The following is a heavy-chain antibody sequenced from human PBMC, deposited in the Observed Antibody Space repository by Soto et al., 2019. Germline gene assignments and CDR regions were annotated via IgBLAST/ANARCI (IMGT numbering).Heavy chain of an antibody. D-gene: IGHD2-21*02. J-gene: IGHJ6*02. Sequence: LCGGSISSGGYYWSWIRQHPGKGLEWIGYIYYSGSTYYNPSLKSRVTISVDTSKNQFSLKLSSVTAADTAVYYCARDRNGGNSDYYYGMDVWGQGTTVTVSS. V-gene: IGHV4-31*02. CDR2: IYYSGST. CDR3: ARDRNGGNSDYYYGMDV. CDR1: GGSISSGGYY.